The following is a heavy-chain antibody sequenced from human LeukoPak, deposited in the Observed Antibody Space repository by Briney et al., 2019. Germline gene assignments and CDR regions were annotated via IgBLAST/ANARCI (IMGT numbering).Heavy chain of an antibody. CDR3: ARDADTKLLIISTSLDN. CDR2: INHSGST. Sequence: PSETLSLTCAVYGGSFSGYYWSWIRQPPGKGLEWIGEINHSGSTNYNPSLKSRVTISVDTSKNHLSLRLSSVTAADTAVYYCARDADTKLLIISTSLDNWGQGTLVTVSS. V-gene: IGHV4-34*01. J-gene: IGHJ4*02. D-gene: IGHD3-9*01. CDR1: GGSFSGYY.